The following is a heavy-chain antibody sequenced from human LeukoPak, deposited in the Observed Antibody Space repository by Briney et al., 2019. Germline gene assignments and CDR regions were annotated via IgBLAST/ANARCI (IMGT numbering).Heavy chain of an antibody. CDR1: GGSISSHY. CDR3: ARTSFSYGHPYFQH. Sequence: SETLSLTCTVSGGSISSHYWSWIRQPPGKGLEWIGYIYYSGSTNYNPSLKSRVTISVDTSKNQLSLKLSSVTAADTAVYYCARTSFSYGHPYFQHWGQGTLVTVSS. V-gene: IGHV4-59*11. J-gene: IGHJ1*01. D-gene: IGHD5-18*01. CDR2: IYYSGST.